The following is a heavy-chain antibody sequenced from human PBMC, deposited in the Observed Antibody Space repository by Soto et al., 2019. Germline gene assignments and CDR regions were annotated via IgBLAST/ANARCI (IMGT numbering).Heavy chain of an antibody. V-gene: IGHV3-53*01. CDR3: ARAPCSSTSCPAKEDYYGMDV. CDR2: IYSGVST. J-gene: IGHJ6*02. Sequence: GGSLRLSCAASWFTVSSNYMSWVRQAAGKGLEWFSVIYSGVSTYYADSVKGRFTISRDNSKNTLYLQMNSLRAEDTAVYYCARAPCSSTSCPAKEDYYGMDVWGQGTTVTVSS. D-gene: IGHD2-2*01. CDR1: WFTVSSNY.